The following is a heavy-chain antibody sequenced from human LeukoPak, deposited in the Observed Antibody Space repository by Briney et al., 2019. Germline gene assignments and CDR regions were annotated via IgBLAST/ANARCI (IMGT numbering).Heavy chain of an antibody. CDR2: ISAYNGNT. CDR1: GHTFTSYG. V-gene: IGHV1-18*01. CDR3: ARGTGLLWFGDPSGAFDI. D-gene: IGHD3-10*01. Sequence: ASVKVSCKASGHTFTSYGISWVRQAPGQGLEWMGWISAYNGNTNYAQKLQGRVTMTTDTSTSTAYMELRSLRSDDTAVYYCARGTGLLWFGDPSGAFDIWGQGTMVTVSS. J-gene: IGHJ3*02.